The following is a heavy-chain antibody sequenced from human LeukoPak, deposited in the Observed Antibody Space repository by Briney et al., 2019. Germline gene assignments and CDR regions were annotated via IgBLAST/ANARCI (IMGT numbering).Heavy chain of an antibody. CDR2: ISYDGSNK. CDR1: GFTFSSYG. Sequence: GGSLRLSCAASGFTFSSYGMHWVRQAPGKGLEWVAVISYDGSNKYYADSVKGRFTISRDNSKSTLYLQMNSLRAEDTAVYYCAKVAVEYYYGSGSFDYWGQGTLVTVSS. J-gene: IGHJ4*02. D-gene: IGHD3-10*01. V-gene: IGHV3-30*18. CDR3: AKVAVEYYYGSGSFDY.